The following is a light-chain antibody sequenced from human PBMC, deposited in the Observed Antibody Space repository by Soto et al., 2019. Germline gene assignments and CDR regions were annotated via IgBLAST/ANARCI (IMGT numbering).Light chain of an antibody. J-gene: IGKJ1*01. CDR2: GAS. CDR1: QSVSSSY. V-gene: IGKV3-20*01. CDR3: QQYGSSPQT. Sequence: EIVLTQSPGTLSLSPGERATLSCRASQSVSSSYLAWYQQKPGQAPRLFIYGASIRATGIPDRFSGSGSGTDFTLTISRLEPEDFAVYYCQQYGSSPQTFGQGTKVEIK.